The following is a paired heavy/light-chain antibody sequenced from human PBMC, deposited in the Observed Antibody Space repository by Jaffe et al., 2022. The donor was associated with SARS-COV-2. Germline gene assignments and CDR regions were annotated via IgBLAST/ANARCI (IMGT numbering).Heavy chain of an antibody. D-gene: IGHD5-12*01. CDR2: ISSDGSTT. J-gene: IGHJ1*01. Sequence: EVQLVESGGGLVQPGGSLRLSCAASGFTFSSYWMHWVRQAPGKGLVWVSHISSDGSTTTYADSVKGRFTISRDNPKDTLYLQMNSLRAEDTAVYYCARDGGGYNHWGQGILVTVSS. CDR1: GFTFSSYW. V-gene: IGHV3-74*01. CDR3: ARDGGGYNH.
Light chain of an antibody. J-gene: IGKJ2*03. CDR3: HQYYSTPHS. CDR1: QSVLYSSNNKNY. Sequence: DIVMTQSPDSLAVSLGERATINCKSSQSVLYSSNNKNYFGWYQQKPGQPPKLLINWASTRESGVPDRFSGSGSGTDFTLTISSLQAEDVAVYYCHQYYSTPHSFGQGTKVEIK. V-gene: IGKV4-1*01. CDR2: WAS.